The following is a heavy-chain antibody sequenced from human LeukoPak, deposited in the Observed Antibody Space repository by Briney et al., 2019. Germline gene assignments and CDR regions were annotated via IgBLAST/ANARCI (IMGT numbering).Heavy chain of an antibody. J-gene: IGHJ4*02. D-gene: IGHD4-17*01. V-gene: IGHV4-34*01. Sequence: SDTLSLTCAVSGTSFSSYYLSWIRQPPGQGLEWIGEVNHSGYTNDNPSLKSRVTISVETSKNQVALRLRSVTAADTAVYFCARMTTGHDFWGQGTLVTVSS. CDR3: ARMTTGHDF. CDR2: VNHSGYT. CDR1: GTSFSSYY.